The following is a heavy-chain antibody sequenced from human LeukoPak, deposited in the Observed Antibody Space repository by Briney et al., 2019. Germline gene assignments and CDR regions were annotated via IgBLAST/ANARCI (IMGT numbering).Heavy chain of an antibody. Sequence: PSETLSLTCTASGGSISSSSYYWGWIRQPPGKGLEWIGSIYYSGSTYYNPSLKSRVTISVDTSKNQFSLKLSSVTAADTAVYYCARHVVRAAAGTIDYWGQGTLVTVSS. CDR1: GGSISSSSYY. J-gene: IGHJ4*02. CDR2: IYYSGST. CDR3: ARHVVRAAAGTIDY. D-gene: IGHD6-13*01. V-gene: IGHV4-39*01.